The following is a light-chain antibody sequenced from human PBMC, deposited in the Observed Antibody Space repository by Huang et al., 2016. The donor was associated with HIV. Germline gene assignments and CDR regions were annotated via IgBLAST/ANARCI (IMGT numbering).Light chain of an antibody. CDR2: GAS. CDR1: QSVSSSY. CDR3: QQYDSSPWT. Sequence: EIVLTQSPGTLSLSPGERATLSCRAIQSVSSSYLAWYQQKPGQAPRRRFYGASSRATGIPDRFSGSGSGTDFTLTISRLEPEDFAVYYCQQYDSSPWTFGQGTKVEIK. V-gene: IGKV3-20*01. J-gene: IGKJ1*01.